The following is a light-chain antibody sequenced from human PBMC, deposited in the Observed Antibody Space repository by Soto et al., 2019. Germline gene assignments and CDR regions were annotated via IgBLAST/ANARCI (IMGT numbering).Light chain of an antibody. CDR1: QSISSW. Sequence: DIQMTQSPSTLSASVGDRVTITCRASQSISSWLAWYQQKPGKAPKVLIYKASNLQSGVPARFSGSGSGTDFPLTISSPQPDDLETYYFQQYNSYPPAFGEGTTVDIK. J-gene: IGKJ1*01. V-gene: IGKV1-5*03. CDR2: KAS. CDR3: QQYNSYPPA.